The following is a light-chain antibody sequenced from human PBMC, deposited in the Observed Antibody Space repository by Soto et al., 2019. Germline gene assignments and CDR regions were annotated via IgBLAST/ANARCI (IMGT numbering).Light chain of an antibody. J-gene: IGKJ2*01. V-gene: IGKV1-33*01. Sequence: DIQMTQSPSSLSASVGDRVTITCQASQDISNYLNWYQQKPGKAPKLLIYDASNLETGVPSRFSGSGSGTDFTFTISSLQPEDNATYNCQQYDNLLYTFGQGTKLEIK. CDR1: QDISNY. CDR3: QQYDNLLYT. CDR2: DAS.